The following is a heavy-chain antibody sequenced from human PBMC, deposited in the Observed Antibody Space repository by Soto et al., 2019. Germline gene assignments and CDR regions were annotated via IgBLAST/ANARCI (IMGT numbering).Heavy chain of an antibody. CDR3: ARDGGNICSGGSCYFQAPDY. J-gene: IGHJ4*02. Sequence: EVQLVESGGGLVQPGGSLRLSCAASGFVFSMYWMHWVRQAPGKGLEWVSRISDDGSTIHYADSVKGRFTISRDNSKNTLAVQMSSLRAEDTAVYYCARDGGNICSGGSCYFQAPDYWGQGTLVTVSP. CDR1: GFVFSMYW. D-gene: IGHD2-15*01. V-gene: IGHV3-74*01. CDR2: ISDDGSTI.